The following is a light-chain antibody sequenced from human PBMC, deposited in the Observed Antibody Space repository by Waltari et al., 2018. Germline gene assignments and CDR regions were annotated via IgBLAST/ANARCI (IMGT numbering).Light chain of an antibody. Sequence: EIVLTQSPATLSLSPGERATLSCRASQSVSRHLAWYQQKPGQAPRLLIYDASNRATGIPARFSGSGSGTDFTLTISSLQPEDVATYYCQASYTEPYFFGQGTKLEIK. CDR2: DAS. V-gene: IGKV3-11*01. CDR3: QASYTEPYF. J-gene: IGKJ2*01. CDR1: QSVSRH.